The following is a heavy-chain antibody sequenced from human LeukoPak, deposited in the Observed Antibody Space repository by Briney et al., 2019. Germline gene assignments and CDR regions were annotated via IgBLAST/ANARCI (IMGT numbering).Heavy chain of an antibody. V-gene: IGHV4-34*01. CDR2: INHSGTT. Sequence: SETLSLTCAVYGGSFSGYYWSWIRQPPGKGLEWIGEINHSGTTNYNPSLKSRVTISVDRSKNQFSLMLSSVTAADTAVYYCARSPPGDGPRGDYGFDYWGQGTLVTVSS. J-gene: IGHJ4*02. D-gene: IGHD4-17*01. CDR3: ARSPPGDGPRGDYGFDY. CDR1: GGSFSGYY.